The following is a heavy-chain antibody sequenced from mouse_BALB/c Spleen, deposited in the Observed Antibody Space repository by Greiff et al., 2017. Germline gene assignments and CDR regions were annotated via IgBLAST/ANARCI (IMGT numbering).Heavy chain of an antibody. D-gene: IGHD2-14*01. Sequence: EVQLQQSGPGLVKPSQSLSLTCTVTGYSITSDYAWNWIRQFPGNKLEWMGYISYSGSTSYNPSLKSRISITRDTSKNQFFLQLNSVTTEDTATYYCAYYRYDDGYAMDYWGQGTSVTVSS. CDR2: ISYSGST. V-gene: IGHV3-2*02. CDR3: AYYRYDDGYAMDY. J-gene: IGHJ4*01. CDR1: GYSITSDYA.